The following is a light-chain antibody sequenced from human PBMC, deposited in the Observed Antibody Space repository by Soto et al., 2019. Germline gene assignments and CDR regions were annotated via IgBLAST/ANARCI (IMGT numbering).Light chain of an antibody. Sequence: QSVLTQPASVSGSPGQSITISCTGTSSDVGSYNLVSWYQQHPGKAPKLMIYEDSKRPSGVSNRFSGSKSGNTASLTISGLQAADEADYYCCSYAGSSSDVVFGGGTKLTVL. CDR3: CSYAGSSSDVV. CDR2: EDS. CDR1: SSDVGSYNL. V-gene: IGLV2-23*01. J-gene: IGLJ2*01.